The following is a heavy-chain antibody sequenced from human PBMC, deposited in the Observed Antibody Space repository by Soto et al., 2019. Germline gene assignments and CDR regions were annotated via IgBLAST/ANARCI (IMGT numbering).Heavy chain of an antibody. CDR2: INPNSGGT. D-gene: IGHD1-26*01. J-gene: IGHJ6*02. V-gene: IGHV1-2*04. Sequence: ASVKVSCKASGGTFSSYTISWVRQAPGQGLEWMGRINPNSGGTNYAQKFQGWVTMTRDTSISTAYMELSRLRSDDTAMYYCARDMGIVGATYYYYGMDVWGQGTTVTVSS. CDR3: ARDMGIVGATYYYYGMDV. CDR1: GGTFSSYT.